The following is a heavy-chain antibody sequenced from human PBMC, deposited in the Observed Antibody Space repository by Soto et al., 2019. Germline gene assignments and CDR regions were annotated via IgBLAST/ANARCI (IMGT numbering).Heavy chain of an antibody. CDR3: ATVPTMVRGVDRYYFDC. CDR1: GGTFSIYA. J-gene: IGHJ4*02. D-gene: IGHD3-10*01. CDR2: IIPIFGTA. Sequence: SVKVSCKASGGTFSIYAISWVRQAPGQGLEWMGGIIPIFGTANYAQKFQGRVTITADESTSTAYMELSSLRSEDTAVYYCATVPTMVRGVDRYYFDCWGQGTLVTVSS. V-gene: IGHV1-69*13.